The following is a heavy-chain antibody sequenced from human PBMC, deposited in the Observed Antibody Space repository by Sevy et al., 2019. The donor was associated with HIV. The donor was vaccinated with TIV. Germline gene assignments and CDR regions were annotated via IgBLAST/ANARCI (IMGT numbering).Heavy chain of an antibody. V-gene: IGHV3-23*01. Sequence: GGSLRLSCAASGFTFSSYAMSWVRQAPEKGLEWVSVISDSGGNTYYADSVKGRFTISRDNSRNNLYLQMNSLGAEDTAVYYCAKDPPTHNYYGSSGYFDNWGQGTLVTVSS. CDR2: ISDSGGNT. J-gene: IGHJ5*02. D-gene: IGHD3-22*01. CDR1: GFTFSSYA. CDR3: AKDPPTHNYYGSSGYFDN.